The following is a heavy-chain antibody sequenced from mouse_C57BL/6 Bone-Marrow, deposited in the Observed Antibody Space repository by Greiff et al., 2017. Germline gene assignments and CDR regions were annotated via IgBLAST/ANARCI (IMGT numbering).Heavy chain of an antibody. J-gene: IGHJ3*01. CDR1: GFNIKDDY. CDR2: IDPENGDT. CDR3: TTGYYDYDPFAY. D-gene: IGHD2-4*01. Sequence: VQLKQSGAELVRPGASVKLSCTASGFNIKDDYMHWVKQRPEQGLEWIGWIDPENGDTEYASKFQGKATITADTSSNTAYLQLSSLTSEDTAVYYYTTGYYDYDPFAYWGQGTLVTVSA. V-gene: IGHV14-4*01.